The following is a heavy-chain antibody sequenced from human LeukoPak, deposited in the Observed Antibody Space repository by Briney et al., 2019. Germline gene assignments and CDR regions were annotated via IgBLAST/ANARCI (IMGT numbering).Heavy chain of an antibody. V-gene: IGHV3-7*01. CDR3: ARGLNTSPGVDY. CDR1: GFTFSSYS. CDR2: IKEDGSEK. J-gene: IGHJ4*02. D-gene: IGHD1/OR15-1a*01. Sequence: GGSLRLSCAASGFTFSSYSMNWVRQVPGKGLEWVANIKEDGSEKDYVDSVKGRFTISRDNAKNSLFLQMNSLRDEDTAVYYCARGLNTSPGVDYWGQGTLVTVSS.